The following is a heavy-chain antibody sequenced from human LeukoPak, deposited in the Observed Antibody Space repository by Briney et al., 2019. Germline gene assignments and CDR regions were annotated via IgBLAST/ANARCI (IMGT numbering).Heavy chain of an antibody. CDR3: ARVWGIAARHCSGGSCYFFDY. CDR2: INPNSGGT. V-gene: IGHV1-2*02. CDR1: GYTFTGYY. J-gene: IGHJ4*02. Sequence: ASVKVSCEASGYTFTGYYMHWVRQAPGQGLEWMGWINPNSGGTNYAQKFQGRVTMTRATSISTAYMELSRLRSDDTAVYYGARVWGIAARHCSGGSCYFFDYWGQGTLVTVSS. D-gene: IGHD2-15*01.